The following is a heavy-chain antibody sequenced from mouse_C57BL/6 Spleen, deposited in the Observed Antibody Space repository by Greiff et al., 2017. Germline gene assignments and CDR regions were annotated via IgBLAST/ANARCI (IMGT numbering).Heavy chain of an antibody. CDR3: ARNNWDGEAWFAY. D-gene: IGHD4-1*02. CDR2: IWSGGST. V-gene: IGHV2-2*01. CDR1: GFSLTSYG. J-gene: IGHJ3*01. Sequence: QVQLKESGPGLVQPSQSLSITCTVSGFSLTSYGVHWVRQSPGKGLEWLGVIWSGGSTDYNAAFISRLSISKDNSKSQVFFKMNSLQADDTAIYYCARNNWDGEAWFAYWGQGTLVTVSA.